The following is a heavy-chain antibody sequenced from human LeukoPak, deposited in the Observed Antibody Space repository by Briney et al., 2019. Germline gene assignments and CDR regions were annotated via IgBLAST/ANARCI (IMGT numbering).Heavy chain of an antibody. CDR1: GFTLSTYE. CDR3: ARDVSSSTRAFDI. Sequence: AGGSLILSCAASGFTLSTYEMTWGRQAPGKGLEWVSFISSSTSHTFYADSVKGRFTIFRDTAKNSLYLQMNNLRGEDTALYYCARDVSSSTRAFDIWGQGTMVAVS. J-gene: IGHJ3*02. CDR2: ISSSTSHT. V-gene: IGHV3-48*03. D-gene: IGHD2-15*01.